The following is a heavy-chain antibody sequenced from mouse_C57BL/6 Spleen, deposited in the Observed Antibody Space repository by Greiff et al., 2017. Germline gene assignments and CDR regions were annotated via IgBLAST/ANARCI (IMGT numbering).Heavy chain of an antibody. Sequence: QVQLQQPGAELVKPGASAKLSCKASGYTFTSYWMHWVKQRPGRGLEWIGRIDPNSGGTKYNEKFKSKATLTVDKPSSTAYMQLSSLTSEDSAVYYGARGWDSNYNYAMDYWGQGTSVTVSS. CDR3: ARGWDSNYNYAMDY. CDR2: IDPNSGGT. J-gene: IGHJ4*01. D-gene: IGHD2-5*01. V-gene: IGHV1-72*01. CDR1: GYTFTSYW.